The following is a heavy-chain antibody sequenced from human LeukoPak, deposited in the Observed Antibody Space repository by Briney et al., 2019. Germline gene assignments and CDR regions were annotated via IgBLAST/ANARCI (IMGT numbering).Heavy chain of an antibody. CDR1: GFIFSSYS. CDR2: INSNSTYI. J-gene: IGHJ6*04. CDR3: ARDRDMVLPPAGLDV. D-gene: IGHD2-8*01. Sequence: GGSLRLSCAASGFIFSSYSINWVRQAPGKGLEWVAFINSNSTYIYYAYSVKGRFTISRDNAKNSLYLKMNSVKDEETAVYYCARDRDMVLPPAGLDVWGRGATVSVSS. V-gene: IGHV3-21*05.